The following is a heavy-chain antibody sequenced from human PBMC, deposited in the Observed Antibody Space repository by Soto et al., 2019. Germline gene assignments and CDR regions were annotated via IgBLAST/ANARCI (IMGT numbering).Heavy chain of an antibody. J-gene: IGHJ4*02. CDR2: ISSSSSYT. CDR3: ERGPVVGATDY. Sequence: GGSLRLSCAASGFTFSDYYMSWIRQAPGKGLEWVSYISSSSSYTNYADSVKGRFTISRDNAKNSLYLQMNSLRAEDTAVYYCERGPVVGATDYWGQGTLVTVYS. V-gene: IGHV3-11*06. CDR1: GFTFSDYY. D-gene: IGHD1-26*01.